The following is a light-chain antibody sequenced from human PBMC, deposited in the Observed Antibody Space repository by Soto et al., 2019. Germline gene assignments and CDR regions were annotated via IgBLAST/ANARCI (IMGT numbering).Light chain of an antibody. CDR3: MQGTHWPPI. CDR1: QSLLFSDGNTY. J-gene: IGKJ3*01. CDR2: NVS. V-gene: IGKV2-30*01. Sequence: VVMTQSPLSLPVTLGQPASISCKSSQSLLFSDGNTYLNWFQQRPGQSPRRLIYNVSNRDSGVPDRFSGSGSGTDFTLKISRVEAEDVGVYYCMQGTHWPPIFGPGTKVDIK.